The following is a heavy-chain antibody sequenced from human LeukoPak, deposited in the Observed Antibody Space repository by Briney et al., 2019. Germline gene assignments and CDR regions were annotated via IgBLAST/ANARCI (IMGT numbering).Heavy chain of an antibody. V-gene: IGHV4-34*01. CDR1: GGSFSGYY. D-gene: IGHD3-10*01. J-gene: IGHJ4*02. CDR2: INHSGST. Sequence: KSSETLSLTCAVYGGSFSGYYWSWIRQPPGKGLEWIGEINHSGSTNYNPSLKSRVTISVDTSKNQFSLKLSSVTAADTAVYYCARTGRYDYFDYWGQGTLVTVSS. CDR3: ARTGRYDYFDY.